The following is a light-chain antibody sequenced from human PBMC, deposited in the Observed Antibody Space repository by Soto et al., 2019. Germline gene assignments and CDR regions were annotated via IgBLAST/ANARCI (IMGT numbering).Light chain of an antibody. CDR3: GSWDSSLTYV. CDR1: SSDVGACNY. Sequence: QSALTQPPSASGSPGQSVTISCTGTSSDVGACNYVSWFQQHPGKAPKLIIYEVSKRPSGVPDRFSGSKSGSTASLIVSGLQAEDEADYYCGSWDSSLTYVFGTGTKLTVL. CDR2: EVS. J-gene: IGLJ1*01. V-gene: IGLV2-8*01.